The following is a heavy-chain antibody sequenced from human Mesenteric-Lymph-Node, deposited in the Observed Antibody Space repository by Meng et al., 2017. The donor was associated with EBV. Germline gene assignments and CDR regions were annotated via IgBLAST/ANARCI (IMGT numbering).Heavy chain of an antibody. D-gene: IGHD6-19*01. CDR2: ISVPNGDS. Sequence: VHSGAEGKKPGASVKVYCKTSGYTFTKCGLCWRRQAPGQGLEWMGCISVPNGDSDYAQELQGRVTMTTDTSTNTAYMELRSLRSYDTAVYYCARGHARIYNNGWASVFEYWGQGTLVTVSS. V-gene: IGHV1-18*01. J-gene: IGHJ4*02. CDR3: ARGHARIYNNGWASVFEY. CDR1: GYTFTKCG.